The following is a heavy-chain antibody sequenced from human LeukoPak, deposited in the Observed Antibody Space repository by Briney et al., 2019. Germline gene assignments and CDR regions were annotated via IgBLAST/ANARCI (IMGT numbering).Heavy chain of an antibody. CDR3: ARGEGYCSGGSCRHFDY. CDR2: ISYDGSNK. Sequence: GRSLRLSCAASGFTFSSYAMHWVRQAPGKGLEWVAVISYDGSNKYYADSVKGRFTISRDDAKNSLYLQMNSLRAEDTALYYCARGEGYCSGGSCRHFDYWGQGTLVTVSS. J-gene: IGHJ4*02. D-gene: IGHD2-15*01. CDR1: GFTFSSYA. V-gene: IGHV3-30*04.